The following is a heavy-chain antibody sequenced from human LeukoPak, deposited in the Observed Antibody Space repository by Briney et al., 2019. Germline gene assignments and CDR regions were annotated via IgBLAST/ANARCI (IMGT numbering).Heavy chain of an antibody. Sequence: SETLSLTCTVSGGSITTSYWSWIRQPPGKGLEWIGYIYYSGSTNYNPSLKSRVTISVDTSKNQFSLKLSSVTAADTAVYYCARRDYDILTGYSYYYMDVWGKGTTVTVSS. CDR1: GGSITTSY. CDR3: ARRDYDILTGYSYYYMDV. CDR2: IYYSGST. J-gene: IGHJ6*03. D-gene: IGHD3-9*01. V-gene: IGHV4-59*08.